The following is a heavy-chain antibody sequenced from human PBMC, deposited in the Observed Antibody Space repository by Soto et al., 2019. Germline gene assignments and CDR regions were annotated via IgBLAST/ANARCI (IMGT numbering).Heavy chain of an antibody. CDR1: GGSFSGYY. CDR3: ARGGVQSIAARPPGAFDI. V-gene: IGHV4-34*01. D-gene: IGHD6-6*01. Sequence: SQTLSLTCAVYGGSFSGYYWSWIRQPPGKGLEWIGEINHSGSTNYNPSLKSRVTISVDTSKNQFSLKLSSVTAADTAVYYCARGGVQSIAARPPGAFDIWGQGTMVTVSS. CDR2: INHSGST. J-gene: IGHJ3*02.